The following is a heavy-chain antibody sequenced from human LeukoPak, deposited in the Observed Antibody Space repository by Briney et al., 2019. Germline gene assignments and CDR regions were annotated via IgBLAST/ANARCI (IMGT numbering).Heavy chain of an antibody. V-gene: IGHV3-9*03. Sequence: GGSLRLSCAASGFTFDDYAMHWVRQAPGKGLEWVSGISWNSGSIGYADSVKGRFTISRDNAKNSLYLQMNSLRAEDMALYYCAKEATSGWGGQDGNYGWYFDLWGRGTLVTVSS. CDR1: GFTFDDYA. J-gene: IGHJ2*01. CDR3: AKEATSGWGGQDGNYGWYFDL. D-gene: IGHD6-19*01. CDR2: ISWNSGSI.